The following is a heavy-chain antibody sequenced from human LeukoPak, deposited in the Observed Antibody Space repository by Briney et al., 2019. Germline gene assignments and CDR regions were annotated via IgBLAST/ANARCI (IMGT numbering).Heavy chain of an antibody. CDR1: GGSISSYY. D-gene: IGHD1-26*01. J-gene: IGHJ4*02. CDR3: ATMPADPSGSSVLDY. Sequence: SETLSLTCTVSGGSISSYYWSWIRQPPGKGLEWIGEINHSGSTNYNPSLKSRVTISVDTSKNQFSLKLSPVTAADTAVYYCATMPADPSGSSVLDYWGQGTLVTVSS. CDR2: INHSGST. V-gene: IGHV4-34*01.